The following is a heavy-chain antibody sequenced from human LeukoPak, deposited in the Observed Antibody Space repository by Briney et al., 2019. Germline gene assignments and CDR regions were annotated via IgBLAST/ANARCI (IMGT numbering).Heavy chain of an antibody. J-gene: IGHJ4*02. V-gene: IGHV4-34*01. CDR1: GDSFSGYY. CDR2: VNDRGTT. Sequence: SETLSRTCAVFGDSFSGYYWSWIRQSPGTGLEWIGEVNDRGTTNYNPNLKSRVTISVVTSSNQFSLRLTSVTAADTAIYFCATRRGGPYPYYFDHWDQGALVTVSS. D-gene: IGHD2-15*01. CDR3: ATRRGGPYPYYFDH.